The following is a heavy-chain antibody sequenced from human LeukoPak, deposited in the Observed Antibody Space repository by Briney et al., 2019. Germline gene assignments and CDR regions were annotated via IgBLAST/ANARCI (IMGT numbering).Heavy chain of an antibody. CDR2: ISGSGGST. CDR3: AKPAVASYYYDSSGYYYFDY. CDR1: GFTFSSYA. J-gene: IGHJ4*02. Sequence: GGSLRLSCAASGFTFSSYAMSWVRQAPGKGLEWVSAISGSGGSTYYADSVKGRFTISRDNSKNTLYLQMNSLRAEDTAVYYCAKPAVASYYYDSSGYYYFDYWGQGTLVTVSS. D-gene: IGHD3-22*01. V-gene: IGHV3-23*01.